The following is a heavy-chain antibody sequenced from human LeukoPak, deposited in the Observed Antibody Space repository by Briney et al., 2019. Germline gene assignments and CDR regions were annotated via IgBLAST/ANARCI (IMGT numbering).Heavy chain of an antibody. J-gene: IGHJ4*02. V-gene: IGHV3-23*01. CDR3: AKATGTLSN. CDR1: GFTFSSYA. CDR2: ISGSGGST. D-gene: IGHD1-1*01. Sequence: GGSLRLSCAAPGFTFSSYAMSWVRQAPGKGLEWVSGISGSGGSTYYTDSVKGRFTISRDSSKNTLYLQMNSLTAEDTAIYYCAKATGTLSNWGQGTLVTVSS.